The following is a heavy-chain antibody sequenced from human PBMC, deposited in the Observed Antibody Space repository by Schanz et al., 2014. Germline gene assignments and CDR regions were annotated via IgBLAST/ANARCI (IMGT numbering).Heavy chain of an antibody. Sequence: QVQLQESGPGLVKPSETLSLNCRISGSINGYYWSWIRQPPGKGLEWIGYISYSGSTNYNPSLRSRVTISLDRSRNQFSLNLRTVTAADTAIYYCARRIAARSGVGYDYHYGMDVWGQGTTVIVSS. D-gene: IGHD6-6*01. J-gene: IGHJ6*02. CDR3: ARRIAARSGVGYDYHYGMDV. CDR2: ISYSGST. CDR1: GSINGYY. V-gene: IGHV4-59*01.